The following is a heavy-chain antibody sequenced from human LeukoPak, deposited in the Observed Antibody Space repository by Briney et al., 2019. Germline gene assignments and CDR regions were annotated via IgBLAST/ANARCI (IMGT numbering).Heavy chain of an antibody. CDR3: AKAEYRGGWPS. Sequence: GGSLRLSCAASEFTFSSDAMNWVRQAPGKGLEWVSAITGSGDSTNYADSVKGRFTISRDSSKNTLYLQMNSLRAEDTAVYYCAKAEYRGGWPSWGQGTLVTVSS. V-gene: IGHV3-23*01. CDR1: EFTFSSDA. D-gene: IGHD6-19*01. J-gene: IGHJ4*02. CDR2: ITGSGDST.